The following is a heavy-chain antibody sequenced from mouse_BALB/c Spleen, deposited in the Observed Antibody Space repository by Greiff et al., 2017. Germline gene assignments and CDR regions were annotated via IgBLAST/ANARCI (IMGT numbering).Heavy chain of an antibody. CDR2: ISSGSSTI. CDR3: ARDCTTVPYAMDY. CDR1: GFTFSSFG. D-gene: IGHD1-1*01. J-gene: IGHJ4*01. Sequence: EVHLVESGGGLVQPGGSRKLSCAASGFTFSSFGMHWVRQAPEKGLEWVAYISSGSSTIYYADTVKGRFTISRDNPKNTLFLQMTSLRSEDTAMYYCARDCTTVPYAMDYWGQGTSVTVSS. V-gene: IGHV5-17*02.